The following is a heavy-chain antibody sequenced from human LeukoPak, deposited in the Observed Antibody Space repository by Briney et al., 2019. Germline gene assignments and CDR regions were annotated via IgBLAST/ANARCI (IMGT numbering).Heavy chain of an antibody. V-gene: IGHV4-59*11. J-gene: IGHJ6*03. CDR2: IYYSGST. Sequence: SETLSLTCTVSGGSISSHYWSWIRQPPGKGLEWIGYIYYSGSTNYNPSLKSRVTISVDTSKNQFSLKLSSVTAADTAVYYCARCRVGCSSTSCYGYYYYMDVWGKGTTVTVSS. D-gene: IGHD2-2*01. CDR3: ARCRVGCSSTSCYGYYYYMDV. CDR1: GGSISSHY.